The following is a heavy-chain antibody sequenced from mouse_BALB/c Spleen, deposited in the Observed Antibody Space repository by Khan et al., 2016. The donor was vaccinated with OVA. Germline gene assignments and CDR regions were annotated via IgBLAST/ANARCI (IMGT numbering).Heavy chain of an antibody. D-gene: IGHD2-1*01. CDR1: GYIFTSYW. Sequence: QVELQQSGAELVKPGASVKLSCKTTGYIFTSYWIQWVKQRPGQGLGWIGQIFPGTGTTYYNENFKGKATLTVDTSSSTAYMHLSSLTSEDSAVYYCARDYFGNYEFVFWGQGTLVTVSP. CDR3: ARDYFGNYEFVF. CDR2: IFPGTGTT. V-gene: IGHV1S132*01. J-gene: IGHJ3*01.